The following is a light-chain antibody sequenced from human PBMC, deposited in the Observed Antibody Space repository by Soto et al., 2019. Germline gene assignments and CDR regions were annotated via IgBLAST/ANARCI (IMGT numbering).Light chain of an antibody. CDR3: QSYDTINPVV. CDR2: EDN. J-gene: IGLJ2*01. V-gene: IGLV6-57*04. Sequence: NFMLTQSHSVSEAPGKTVNISCTRSSGSSARNYVQWYQQRPGSAPTTLIYEDNERPSGVPDRFSGSIDSSSNSASLTISGLTTEDEADYYCQSYDTINPVVFGGGTKLTVL. CDR1: SGSSARNY.